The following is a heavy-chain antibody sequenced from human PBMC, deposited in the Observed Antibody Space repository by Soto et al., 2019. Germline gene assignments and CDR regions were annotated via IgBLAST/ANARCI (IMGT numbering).Heavy chain of an antibody. CDR1: GFTFSHAW. Sequence: GALRLSCAASGFTFSHAWMSWVRQAPGKGLEWVGRIKSKADGETKDYGAPVRGRFTISRDDSQDILYLHMNSLRIEDTAVYYCCVIKRRDQYSTSGYWFDPWGPGTLVTVSS. CDR2: IKSKADGETK. V-gene: IGHV3-15*01. CDR3: CVIKRRDQYSTSGYWFDP. J-gene: IGHJ5*02. D-gene: IGHD4-4*01.